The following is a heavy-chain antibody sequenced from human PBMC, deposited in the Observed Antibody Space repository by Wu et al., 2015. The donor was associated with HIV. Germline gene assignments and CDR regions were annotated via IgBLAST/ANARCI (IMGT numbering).Heavy chain of an antibody. CDR2: INPSGGST. J-gene: IGHJ3*02. D-gene: IGHD3-22*01. CDR1: GYTFIGYY. V-gene: IGHV1-46*01. CDR3: ARDYYYDSGDIAFDI. Sequence: QVQLVQSGAEMKKPGASVKVSCKASGYTFIGYYLHWVRRAPGQGLEWMGIINPSGGSTSYAQKFQGRVTMTRDTSTSTVYMELSSLRSEDTAVYYCARDYYYDSGDIAFDIWGQGTNGHRLF.